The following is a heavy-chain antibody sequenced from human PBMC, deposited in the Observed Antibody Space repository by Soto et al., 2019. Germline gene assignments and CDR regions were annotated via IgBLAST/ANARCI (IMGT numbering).Heavy chain of an antibody. D-gene: IGHD2-21*02. CDR2: SYRDGNT. CDR3: ARGKAGVTQWIVEYVMDF. J-gene: IGHJ6*02. V-gene: IGHV3-66*01. Sequence: RKVQECVSVSYRDGNTYYADSVRGRFTNSRDNSKNTLHIQMNSLRVDDTAVYYCARGKAGVTQWIVEYVMDFWGQRTTVSVSS.